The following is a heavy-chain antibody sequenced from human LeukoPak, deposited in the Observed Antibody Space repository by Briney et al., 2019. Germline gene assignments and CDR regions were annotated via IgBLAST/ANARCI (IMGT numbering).Heavy chain of an antibody. V-gene: IGHV3-11*04. CDR3: ARSPLGDYVWGSYRFPPYYFDY. D-gene: IGHD3-16*02. CDR2: ISSSGSTI. Sequence: GGSLRLSCAASGFTFSDYYMSWIRQAPGKGLEWVSYISSSGSTIYYADSVKGRFTISRDNAKNSLYLQMNSLRAEDTAVYYCARSPLGDYVWGSYRFPPYYFDYWGQGTLVTVSS. J-gene: IGHJ4*02. CDR1: GFTFSDYY.